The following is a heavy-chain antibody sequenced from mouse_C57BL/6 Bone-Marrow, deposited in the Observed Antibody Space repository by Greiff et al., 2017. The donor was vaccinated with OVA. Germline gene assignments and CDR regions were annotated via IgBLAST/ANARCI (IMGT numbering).Heavy chain of an antibody. CDR2: ISSGGDYI. CDR1: GFTFTSYS. D-gene: IGHD1-1*01. V-gene: IGHV5S21*01. CDR3: ARLQDAMDY. J-gene: IGHJ4*01. Sequence: EVMLVESGAGLVKPGGSLKLSCAASGFTFTSYSMSWVRQTPEKRLEWVAYISSGGDYIYYADTVKGRFTISRDNARNTLYLQMSSLKSEDTAMYYCARLQDAMDYWGQGTSVTVSS.